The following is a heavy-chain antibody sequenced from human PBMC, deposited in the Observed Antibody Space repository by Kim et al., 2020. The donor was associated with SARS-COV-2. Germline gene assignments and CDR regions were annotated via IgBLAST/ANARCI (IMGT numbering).Heavy chain of an antibody. D-gene: IGHD3-22*01. CDR2: ISSSSSYT. J-gene: IGHJ6*02. CDR1: GFTFSDYY. CDR3: ARDHSTYYYDSSGYYRALTPGDYYYGMDV. Sequence: GGSLRLSCAASGFTFSDYYMSWIRQAPGKGLEWVSYISSSSSYTNYADSVKGRFTISRDNAKNSLYLQMNSLRAEDTAVYYCARDHSTYYYDSSGYYRALTPGDYYYGMDVWGQGTTVTVSS. V-gene: IGHV3-11*05.